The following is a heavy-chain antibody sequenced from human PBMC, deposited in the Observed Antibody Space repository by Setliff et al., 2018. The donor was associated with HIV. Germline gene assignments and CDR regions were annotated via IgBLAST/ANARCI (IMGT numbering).Heavy chain of an antibody. CDR2: FDPEDDET. D-gene: IGHD3-9*01. V-gene: IGHV1-24*01. Sequence: ASVKVSCKVSGYSLTELSIHWVRQAPGEGLEWLGGFDPEDDETVYAEKFQGRVTMTEDTSTDTAYMALSSLRSEDTAMYYCATSGFYDILTGPTPGVFDIWGQGTMVTVS. CDR1: GYSLTELS. CDR3: ATSGFYDILTGPTPGVFDI. J-gene: IGHJ3*02.